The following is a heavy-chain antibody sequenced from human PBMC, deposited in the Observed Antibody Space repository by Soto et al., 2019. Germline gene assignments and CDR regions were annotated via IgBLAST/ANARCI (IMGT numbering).Heavy chain of an antibody. CDR3: ARDWIAVAGSISFSQAFPLLDGMDL. J-gene: IGHJ6*02. V-gene: IGHV1-46*01. CDR2: IYPRGGNI. CDR1: GYSFVNYY. Sequence: QVHLVQSGAEVKKPGASVKLSCKASGYSFVNYYINWVRQAPGQGLEWMGIIYPRGGNISYAQKFLGGVSMTSDTAASTVYMELTSLRSDDTAVYFCARDWIAVAGSISFSQAFPLLDGMDLWGQGTTVTVSS. D-gene: IGHD6-19*01.